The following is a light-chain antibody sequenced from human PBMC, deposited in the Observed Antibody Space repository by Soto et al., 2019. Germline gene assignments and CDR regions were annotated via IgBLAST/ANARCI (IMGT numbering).Light chain of an antibody. CDR3: HQYNNWFPFT. CDR2: RAS. Sequence: EVVLTQSPATPSVSPGERATLACRASESVNNKLGWYQQKPGQAPRLLIYRASTRATGIPARFSGSGSGTEFTLTISSPQSEDSAVYYCHQYNNWFPFTFGQGTRLEIK. V-gene: IGKV3-15*01. J-gene: IGKJ5*01. CDR1: ESVNNK.